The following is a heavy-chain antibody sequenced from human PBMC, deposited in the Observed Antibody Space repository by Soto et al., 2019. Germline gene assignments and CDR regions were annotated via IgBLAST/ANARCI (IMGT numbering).Heavy chain of an antibody. CDR1: GVSVSSGSYY. CDR3: ASASYYDFWSGYSMYYFDY. Sequence: PAETLSLTCTVSGVSVSSGSYYWSWIRQPPGKGLEWIGYIYYSGSTNYNPSLKSRVTISVDTSKNQFSLKLSSVTAADTAVYYCASASYYDFWSGYSMYYFDYWGQGTLVTVSS. CDR2: IYYSGST. J-gene: IGHJ4*02. V-gene: IGHV4-61*01. D-gene: IGHD3-3*01.